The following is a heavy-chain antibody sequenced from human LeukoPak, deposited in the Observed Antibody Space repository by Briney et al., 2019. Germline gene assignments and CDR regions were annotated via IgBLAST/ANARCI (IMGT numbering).Heavy chain of an antibody. CDR2: INYSGST. V-gene: IGHV4-39*07. D-gene: IGHD6-6*01. Sequence: SETLSLTCTVSGGSVSSSSHHWAWIRQPPGKGLEWIGSINYSGSTYYNPSLKSRITISVDTSKNQFSLKLSSVTAADTAVYYCVREHSSSADYWGQGTLVTVSS. J-gene: IGHJ4*02. CDR3: VREHSSSADY. CDR1: GGSVSSSSHH.